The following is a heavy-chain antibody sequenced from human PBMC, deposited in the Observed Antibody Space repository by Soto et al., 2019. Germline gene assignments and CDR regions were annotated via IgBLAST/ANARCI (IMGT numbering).Heavy chain of an antibody. D-gene: IGHD6-19*01. Sequence: SVNVSCKAPADTFTRYYIHWVRQAPGQGLEWMGGIIPIFGTANYAQKFQGRVTITADESTSTAYMELSSLRSEDTAVYYCARDPAVAGRDYYYYYGMDVWGQGTTVTVSS. CDR1: ADTFTRYY. CDR2: IIPIFGTA. CDR3: ARDPAVAGRDYYYYYGMDV. J-gene: IGHJ6*02. V-gene: IGHV1-69*13.